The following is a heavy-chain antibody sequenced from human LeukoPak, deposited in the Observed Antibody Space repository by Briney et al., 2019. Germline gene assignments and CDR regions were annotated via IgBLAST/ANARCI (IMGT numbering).Heavy chain of an antibody. CDR3: ARGVTRYNWFDP. J-gene: IGHJ5*02. CDR2: IYPADSDT. Sequence: GESLKISCQAFGYRFSANWIGWVRQMPGKGLEWMGIIYPADSDTYYSPSFQGQVSISADKSIGTTYLQWSSLKASDSAMYYCARGVTRYNWFDPWGQGTLVTVSS. CDR1: GYRFSANW. D-gene: IGHD4-23*01. V-gene: IGHV5-51*01.